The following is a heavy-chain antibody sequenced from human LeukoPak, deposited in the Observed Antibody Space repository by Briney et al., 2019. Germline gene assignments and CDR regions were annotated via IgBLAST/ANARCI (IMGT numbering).Heavy chain of an antibody. CDR2: ISYDGSNK. CDR1: RFTFSSYA. D-gene: IGHD2-15*01. Sequence: GRSLRLSCAASRFTFSSYAMHWVRQAPGKGLEWVALISYDGSNKYYADSVKGRFTISRDNSKNTLYLQMNSLRAEDTAVYYCAREVVPQDNWFDPWGQGTLVTVSS. J-gene: IGHJ5*02. V-gene: IGHV3-30-3*01. CDR3: AREVVPQDNWFDP.